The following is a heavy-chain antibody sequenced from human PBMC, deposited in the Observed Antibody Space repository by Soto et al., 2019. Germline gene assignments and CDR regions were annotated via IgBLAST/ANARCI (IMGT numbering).Heavy chain of an antibody. CDR1: GFTVSSNY. Sequence: GGSLRLSCAASGFTVSSNYMSWVRQAPGKGLEWVSVIYSGGSTYYADSVKGRFTISRDNSKNTLYLQMNSLRAEDTAVYYCATEFQIYCSAGSCPAHFDYWGQGTLVTVSS. D-gene: IGHD2-15*01. CDR3: ATEFQIYCSAGSCPAHFDY. CDR2: IYSGGST. J-gene: IGHJ4*02. V-gene: IGHV3-66*01.